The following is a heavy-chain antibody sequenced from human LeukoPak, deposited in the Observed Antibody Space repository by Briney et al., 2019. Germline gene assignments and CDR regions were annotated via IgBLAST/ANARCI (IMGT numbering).Heavy chain of an antibody. Sequence: GGSLRLSCAASGFTFSTYSMNWVRQAPGKGLEWVSSISSSSSYIYYADSMKGRFTVSRDNAKNSLYLQMNGLRAEDTAVYYCARDMGDSSGYYYGGYYYYYGMDVWGQGTTVTVSS. CDR3: ARDMGDSSGYYYGGYYYYYGMDV. J-gene: IGHJ6*02. V-gene: IGHV3-21*01. CDR2: ISSSSSYI. CDR1: GFTFSTYS. D-gene: IGHD3-22*01.